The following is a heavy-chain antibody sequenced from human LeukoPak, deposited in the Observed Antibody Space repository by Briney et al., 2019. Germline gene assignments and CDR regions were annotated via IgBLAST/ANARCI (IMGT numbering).Heavy chain of an antibody. V-gene: IGHV1-2*02. J-gene: IGHJ3*02. CDR1: GYTFTGYY. Sequence: ASVKVSCKASGYTFTGYYIHWVRQAPGQGLEWMGWINPNSGGTNYAQKFQGRVTMTRDTSISSVYMELSRLRSDDTAVYYCARRSPATDAFDMWGQGTMVTVSS. D-gene: IGHD2-2*01. CDR2: INPNSGGT. CDR3: ARRSPATDAFDM.